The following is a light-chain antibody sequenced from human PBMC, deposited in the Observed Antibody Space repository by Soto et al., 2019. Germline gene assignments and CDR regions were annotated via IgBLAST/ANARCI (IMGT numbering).Light chain of an antibody. V-gene: IGKV3-15*01. CDR2: DVS. Sequence: EIVMTQSPATLSVSPGERATLSCRASQTITNKLLVWYQQKPGQAPRLLIYDVSTRATGVPVRFSGSGSGAEFTLTIRSLQSEDVAVYYCQQHCSWPLTFGGGTKVEIK. J-gene: IGKJ4*01. CDR1: QTITNKL. CDR3: QQHCSWPLT.